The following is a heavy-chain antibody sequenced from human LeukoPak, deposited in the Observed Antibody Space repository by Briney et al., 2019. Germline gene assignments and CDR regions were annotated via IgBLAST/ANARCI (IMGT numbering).Heavy chain of an antibody. V-gene: IGHV3-23*01. J-gene: IGHJ5*02. CDR3: AKMSDFNWFGP. D-gene: IGHD3-3*01. CDR2: ISNAGGTT. CDR1: GFTFSTSA. Sequence: PGGSLRLSCAASGFTFSTSAMGWVRQAPGKGLEWVSSISNAGGTTYYADSVRGRFTISRDNSKNTLYLQMNSLRAEDTAVYYCAKMSDFNWFGPWGQGTLVTVSS.